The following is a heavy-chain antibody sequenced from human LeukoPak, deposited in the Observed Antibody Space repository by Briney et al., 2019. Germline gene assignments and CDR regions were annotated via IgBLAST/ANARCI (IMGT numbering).Heavy chain of an antibody. V-gene: IGHV3-53*01. CDR3: ARDYALDSSSCTSLPVGYYGMDV. CDR2: IYSGGST. CDR1: GFTVSSNY. D-gene: IGHD6-13*01. J-gene: IGHJ6*02. Sequence: GGSLRLSCAASGFTVSSNYMSWAHQAPGKGLEWVSVIYSGGSTYYADSVKGRFTISRDNSKNTLYLQINSLRAEDTAVYYCARDYALDSSSCTSLPVGYYGMDVWGQGTPVTVSS.